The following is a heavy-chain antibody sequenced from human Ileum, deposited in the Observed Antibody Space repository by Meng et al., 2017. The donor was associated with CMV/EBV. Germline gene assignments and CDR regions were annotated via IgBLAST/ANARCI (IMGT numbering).Heavy chain of an antibody. CDR2: INAAGSTT. V-gene: IGHV3-74*03. D-gene: IGHD5-12*01. Sequence: GGPLRLSCAASGFTFSSFWMHWVRQAPGKGLVWVARINAAGSTTTDADFGKGRFTISRDNAKNTLYLEMNNLRAEDTAFYYCVRGGLSAYDFDHWGQGALVTVSS. CDR3: VRGGLSAYDFDH. J-gene: IGHJ4*02. CDR1: GFTFSSFW.